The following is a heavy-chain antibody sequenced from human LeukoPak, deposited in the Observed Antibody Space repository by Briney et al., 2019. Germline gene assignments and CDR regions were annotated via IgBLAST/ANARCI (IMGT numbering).Heavy chain of an antibody. CDR1: GFGFSGDW. CDR3: ANWRSSGGFDY. J-gene: IGHJ4*02. V-gene: IGHV3-7*01. CDR2: VNSDGSEK. D-gene: IGHD1-20*01. Sequence: GGSLRLSCAASGFGFSGDWMTWVRQAPAKGLEWVANVNSDGSEKYYVDSVKGRFTISRDNAKNQLYLQMSSLTVEDTAVYFCANWRSSGGFDYWGQGTLVTVSS.